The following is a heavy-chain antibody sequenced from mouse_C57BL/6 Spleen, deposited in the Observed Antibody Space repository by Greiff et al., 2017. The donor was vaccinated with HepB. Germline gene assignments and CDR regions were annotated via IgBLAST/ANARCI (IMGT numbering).Heavy chain of an antibody. V-gene: IGHV1-64*01. CDR2: IHPNSGST. J-gene: IGHJ3*01. CDR1: GYTFTSYW. CDR3: ARDGNYLAWFAY. Sequence: VQLQQPGAELVKPGASVKLSCKASGYTFTSYWMHWVKQRPGQGLEWIGMIHPNSGSTNYNEKFKSKATLTVDKSSSTAYMQLSSLTSEDSAVYYCARDGNYLAWFAYWGQGTLVTVSA. D-gene: IGHD2-1*01.